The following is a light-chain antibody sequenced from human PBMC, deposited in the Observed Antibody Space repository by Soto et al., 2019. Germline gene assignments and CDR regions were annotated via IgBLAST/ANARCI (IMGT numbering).Light chain of an antibody. CDR2: EVS. CDR3: SSYTTSGTHV. CDR1: SSDVGGYNY. J-gene: IGLJ3*02. V-gene: IGLV2-14*01. Sequence: QSVLTQPASVSGSPGQSITISCTGTSSDVGGYNYLSWYQQHPGKAPRVMIYEVSNRPSGVSNRFSGSKSDITASLTISGLQYEYEADYFCSSYTTSGTHVFGGGTKLTVL.